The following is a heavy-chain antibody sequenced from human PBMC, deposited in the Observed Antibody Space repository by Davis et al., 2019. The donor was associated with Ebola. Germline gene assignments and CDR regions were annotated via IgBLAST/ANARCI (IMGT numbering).Heavy chain of an antibody. CDR1: GYRFTSYY. J-gene: IGHJ3*02. V-gene: IGHV1-46*01. CDR2: INPITGGT. D-gene: IGHD3-22*01. Sequence: ASVKVSRKASGYRFTSYYMHWVRQAPGQGLEWMGIINPITGGTSYAQNFQVRVNMTRDTSTSTVYMELRSLRSEDTAVYYCAREGRRYYDSSGYVFDIWGQGTMVKVSS. CDR3: AREGRRYYDSSGYVFDI.